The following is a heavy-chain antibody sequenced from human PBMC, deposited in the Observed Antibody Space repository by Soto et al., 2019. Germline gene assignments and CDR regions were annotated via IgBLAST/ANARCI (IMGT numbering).Heavy chain of an antibody. J-gene: IGHJ4*02. CDR2: IIGSGGRT. CDR3: AKDSVGLPLDY. Sequence: GGSLRLSCATSGFSFGSFAMSWVRQAPGKGLEWVSHIIGSGGRTYYADSVKGRFTISRDNSKGTLYLQMNSLRLEDTALYYCAKDSVGLPLDYWGQGTLVTVSS. CDR1: GFSFGSFA. D-gene: IGHD1-26*01. V-gene: IGHV3-23*01.